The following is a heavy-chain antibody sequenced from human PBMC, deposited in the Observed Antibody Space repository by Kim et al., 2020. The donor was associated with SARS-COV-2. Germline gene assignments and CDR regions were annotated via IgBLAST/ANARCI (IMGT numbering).Heavy chain of an antibody. V-gene: IGHV4-59*08. D-gene: IGHD1-26*01. Sequence: SETLSLTCTVSGGSISSYYWTWIRQPPGKGLEWMGYIYYSGSTKYNPSLKSRVPISVDTSTNQFSLALSAVTAADTAGDYCAGRLSGSYYFDYWGQGTLVSVCS. CDR3: AGRLSGSYYFDY. CDR2: IYYSGST. J-gene: IGHJ4*02. CDR1: GGSISSYY.